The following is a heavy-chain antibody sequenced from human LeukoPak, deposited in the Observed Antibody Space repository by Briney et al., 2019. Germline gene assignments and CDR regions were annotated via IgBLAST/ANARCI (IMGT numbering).Heavy chain of an antibody. CDR3: ASQGRIVVAGVGATKFDY. V-gene: IGHV4-59*08. D-gene: IGHD1-26*01. CDR2: IYYSGST. Sequence: SETLSLTCTVSGGSISSYYWSWIRQPPGKGLEWIGYIYYSGSTNYNPSLKSRVTISVDTSKNQFSLKLSSVTAADTAVYYCASQGRIVVAGVGATKFDYWGQGTLVTVSS. J-gene: IGHJ4*02. CDR1: GGSISSYY.